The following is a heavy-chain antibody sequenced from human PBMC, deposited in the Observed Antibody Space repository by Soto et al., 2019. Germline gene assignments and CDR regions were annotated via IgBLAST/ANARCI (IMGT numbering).Heavy chain of an antibody. CDR3: AKDQKYYYDSSGYYRGPPFFDY. CDR2: ISGSGGST. D-gene: IGHD3-22*01. J-gene: IGHJ4*02. Sequence: GGSLRLSCAASGFTFSSYAMSWVRQAPGKGLEWVSAISGSGGSTYYADSVKGRFTISRDNSKNTLYLQMNSLRAEDTAVYYCAKDQKYYYDSSGYYRGPPFFDYWGQGTLVTVSS. CDR1: GFTFSSYA. V-gene: IGHV3-23*01.